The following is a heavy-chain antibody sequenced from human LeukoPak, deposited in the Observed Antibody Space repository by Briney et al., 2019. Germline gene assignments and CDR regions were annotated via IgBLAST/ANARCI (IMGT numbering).Heavy chain of an antibody. CDR1: GGSISGFH. Sequence: SQTLSLTCPVSGGSISGFHWSWIRQPPGKGLEWIGYVYYTGSTNYNPSLKSRVTISVDTSQNQFSLKMNSVTAADTAVYYCTRDQYHFDRDYFNYYMDVWGKGTTVTVSS. J-gene: IGHJ6*03. CDR3: TRDQYHFDRDYFNYYMDV. CDR2: VYYTGST. V-gene: IGHV4-59*01. D-gene: IGHD3-22*01.